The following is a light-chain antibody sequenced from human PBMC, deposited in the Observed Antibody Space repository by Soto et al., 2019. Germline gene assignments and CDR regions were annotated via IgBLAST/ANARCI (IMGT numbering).Light chain of an antibody. CDR2: GAS. CDR3: QQYGSSQT. Sequence: ENVLAQSPETLSLSPGERATLSCRASQSVRSERLAWYQQKPGQAPRLLIYGASSRATGIPDRFSGSGSGTDFTLTISRLEPEDFAVYYCQQYGSSQTFGQGTKVDIK. V-gene: IGKV3-20*01. CDR1: QSVRSER. J-gene: IGKJ1*01.